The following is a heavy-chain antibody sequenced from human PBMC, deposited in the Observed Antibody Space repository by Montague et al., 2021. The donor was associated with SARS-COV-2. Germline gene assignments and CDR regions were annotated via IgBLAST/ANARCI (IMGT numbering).Heavy chain of an antibody. V-gene: IGHV4-39*07. J-gene: IGHJ2*01. Sequence: SETLSLTCTVSGGSISSSSYYWGWIRQPPGKGLEWIGSIYYSGSTNYNPSLKSRVTISVDTSKNQFSLKLSSVTAADTAVYYCARGPQEYRITMIVVDYWYFDLWGRGTLVTVSS. D-gene: IGHD3-22*01. CDR2: IYYSGST. CDR1: GGSISSSSYY. CDR3: ARGPQEYRITMIVVDYWYFDL.